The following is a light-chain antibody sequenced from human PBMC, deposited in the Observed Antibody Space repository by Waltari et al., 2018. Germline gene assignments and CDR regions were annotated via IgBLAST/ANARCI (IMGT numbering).Light chain of an antibody. Sequence: EKVMTQSPATLSVSPGDRATRSCRASQSISTNLAWYQQKPGQAPRLLIYGASTRATGIPARFSGSGSGTEFTLSISSLQSEDFAIYYCQQYNNWPRTFGQGTKVEIK. J-gene: IGKJ1*01. CDR3: QQYNNWPRT. V-gene: IGKV3-15*01. CDR2: GAS. CDR1: QSISTN.